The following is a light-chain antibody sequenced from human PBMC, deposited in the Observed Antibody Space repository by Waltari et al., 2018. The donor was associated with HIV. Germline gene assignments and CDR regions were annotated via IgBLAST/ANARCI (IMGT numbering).Light chain of an antibody. V-gene: IGLV2-14*01. CDR3: SSYTSSSPYA. Sequence: QSALTQPASVSGSPGQSITISCTGTSSDVGGYNYVSWYQQHPGKAPKLIVYEVSNRPAGVSNRFSRSKSGNTASLTISGLQAEDEADYYCSSYTSSSPYAFGTGTKVTVL. CDR1: SSDVGGYNY. J-gene: IGLJ1*01. CDR2: EVS.